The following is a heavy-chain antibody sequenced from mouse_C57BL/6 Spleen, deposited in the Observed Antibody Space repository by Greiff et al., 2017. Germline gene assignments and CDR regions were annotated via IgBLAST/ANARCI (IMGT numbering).Heavy chain of an antibody. CDR3: ARQITTVGDYAMDY. CDR1: GFTFSDYY. D-gene: IGHD1-1*01. CDR2: ISNGGGST. J-gene: IGHJ4*01. V-gene: IGHV5-12*01. Sequence: DVKLVESGGGLVQPGGSLKLSCAASGFTFSDYYMYWVRQTPEKRLEWVAYISNGGGSTYYPDTVKGRFTISRDNAKNTLYLQMSRLKSEDTAMYYGARQITTVGDYAMDYWGQGTSVTVSS.